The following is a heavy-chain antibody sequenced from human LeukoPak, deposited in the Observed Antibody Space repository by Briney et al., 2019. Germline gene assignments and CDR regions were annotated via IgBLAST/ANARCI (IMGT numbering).Heavy chain of an antibody. CDR3: AKDLMATILYYFDY. CDR2: ISWNSGSI. D-gene: IGHD5-24*01. V-gene: IGHV3-9*01. Sequence: GRSLRLSCAASGFTFDDYAMRWVRQAPGKGLEWVSGISWNSGSIGYADSVKGRFTISRDNAKNSLYLQMNSLRAEDTALYYCAKDLMATILYYFDYWGQGTLVTVSS. CDR1: GFTFDDYA. J-gene: IGHJ4*02.